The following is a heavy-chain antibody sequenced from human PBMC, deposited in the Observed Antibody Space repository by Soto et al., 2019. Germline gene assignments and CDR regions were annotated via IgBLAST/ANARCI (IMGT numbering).Heavy chain of an antibody. Sequence: SETLSLTCTVSGGSISSSSYYWGWIRQPPGKGLEWIGSIYNSGSTYYNKSLKNRVKISVDTSKNQFSLKLSSVTAADTAVYYCAKGIAVAGSDYWGQGTLVTVS. CDR1: GGSISSSSYY. CDR3: AKGIAVAGSDY. D-gene: IGHD6-19*01. V-gene: IGHV4-39*01. J-gene: IGHJ4*02. CDR2: IYNSGST.